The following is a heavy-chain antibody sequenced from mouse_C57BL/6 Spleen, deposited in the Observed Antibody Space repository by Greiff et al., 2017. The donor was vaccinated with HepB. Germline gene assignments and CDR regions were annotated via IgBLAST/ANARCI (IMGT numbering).Heavy chain of an antibody. CDR1: GFTFSDYG. V-gene: IGHV5-15*01. J-gene: IGHJ4*01. CDR2: ISNLAYSI. Sequence: EVKLVESGGGLVQPGGSLKLSCAASGFTFSDYGMAWVRQAPRKGPEWVAFISNLAYSIYYADTVTGRFTISRENAKNTLYLEMSSLRSEDTAMYYCARLWSYAMDYWGQGTSVTVSS. D-gene: IGHD1-1*02. CDR3: ARLWSYAMDY.